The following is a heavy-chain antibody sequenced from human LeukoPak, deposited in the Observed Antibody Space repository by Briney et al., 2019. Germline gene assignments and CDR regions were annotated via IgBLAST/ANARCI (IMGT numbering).Heavy chain of an antibody. V-gene: IGHV3-33*01. Sequence: GGSLRLSCAASGFTFSSYGMHWVRQAPGRGLEWVAIIWYDGSNRYYADSVKGRFTISRDNSKNTLYLQMNSLRAEDTAVYYCARNWGDHFDWLRDYWGQGTLVTVSS. CDR3: ARNWGDHFDWLRDY. D-gene: IGHD3-9*01. CDR2: IWYDGSNR. CDR1: GFTFSSYG. J-gene: IGHJ4*02.